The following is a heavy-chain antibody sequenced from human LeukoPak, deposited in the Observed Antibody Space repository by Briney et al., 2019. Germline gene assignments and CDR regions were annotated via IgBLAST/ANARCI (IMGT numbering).Heavy chain of an antibody. V-gene: IGHV1-46*01. CDR3: ARDLGWELPGNAFDI. Sequence: ASVKVSCKASGYTFTSYYMHWVRQAPGQGLEWMGIINPSGGSTSYAQKFQGRVTMTRDTSTSTVYMELSSLRSEDTAVYYCARDLGWELPGNAFDIWGQGTMVTV. CDR2: INPSGGST. CDR1: GYTFTSYY. J-gene: IGHJ3*02. D-gene: IGHD1-26*01.